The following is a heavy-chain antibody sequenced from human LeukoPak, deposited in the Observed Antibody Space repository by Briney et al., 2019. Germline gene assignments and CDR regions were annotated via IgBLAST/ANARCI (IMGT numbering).Heavy chain of an antibody. CDR2: INHSGST. Sequence: PSETLSLTCAVYGGSFSGYYWSWIRQPPGKGLEWIGEINHSGSTNYNPSLKSRVTISVDTSKNQFSLKLSSVTAADTAVYYCARDRSYSGSYYFDYWGQGTLVTVSS. J-gene: IGHJ4*02. CDR1: GGSFSGYY. CDR3: ARDRSYSGSYYFDY. D-gene: IGHD1-26*01. V-gene: IGHV4-34*01.